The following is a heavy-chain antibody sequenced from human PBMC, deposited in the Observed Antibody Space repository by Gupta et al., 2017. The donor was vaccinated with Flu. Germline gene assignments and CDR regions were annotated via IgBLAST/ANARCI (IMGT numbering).Heavy chain of an antibody. J-gene: IGHJ3*02. CDR2: IIPIFGTA. CDR1: GGTFSSYA. Sequence: VQLVQSGAEVKKPGSSVKVSCKASGGTFSSYAISWVRQAPGQGLEWMGGIIPIFGTANYAQKFQGRVTITADESTSTAYMELSSLRSEDTAVYYCARDQEYSSSWKEGPGLSFDIWGQGTMVTVSS. V-gene: IGHV1-69*01. CDR3: ARDQEYSSSWKEGPGLSFDI. D-gene: IGHD6-13*01.